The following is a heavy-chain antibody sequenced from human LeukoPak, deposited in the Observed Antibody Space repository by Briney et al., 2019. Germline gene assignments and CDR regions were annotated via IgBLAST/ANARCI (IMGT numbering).Heavy chain of an antibody. CDR3: AWDDFWSGYYI. Sequence: PGGSLRLSCAASGFTFSSYAMSWVRQAPGKGLEWVSAISGSGGSTYYADSVKGRFTISRDNSKNTLYLQMSSLRAEDTAVYYCAWDDFWSGYYIWGQGTLVTVSS. CDR1: GFTFSSYA. D-gene: IGHD3-3*01. V-gene: IGHV3-23*01. J-gene: IGHJ4*02. CDR2: ISGSGGST.